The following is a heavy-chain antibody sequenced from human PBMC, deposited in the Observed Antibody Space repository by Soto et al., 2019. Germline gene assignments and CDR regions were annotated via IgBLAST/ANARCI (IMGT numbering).Heavy chain of an antibody. J-gene: IGHJ1*01. Sequence: GASVKVSCKASGGTFSSYTISCVRQAPGQGLEWMGRIIPILGIANYAQKFQGRVTITADKSTSTAYMELSSLRSEDTAVYYCARALSYCSGGSCYNRHWGQGTLVTVSS. V-gene: IGHV1-69*02. CDR1: GGTFSSYT. CDR3: ARALSYCSGGSCYNRH. CDR2: IIPILGIA. D-gene: IGHD2-15*01.